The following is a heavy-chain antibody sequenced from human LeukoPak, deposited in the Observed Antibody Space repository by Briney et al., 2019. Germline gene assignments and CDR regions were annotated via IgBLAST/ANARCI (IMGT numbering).Heavy chain of an antibody. Sequence: SETLSLTCTVSGGSISSYYWSWIRQPPGKGLEWIGYIYYSGSTNYNPSLKSRVTISVDTSKNQFSLKLSSVTAADTAVYYCARTYYDILTGYYHSWLDPWGQGTLVTVSS. CDR1: GGSISSYY. CDR3: ARTYYDILTGYYHSWLDP. CDR2: IYYSGST. D-gene: IGHD3-9*01. V-gene: IGHV4-59*01. J-gene: IGHJ5*02.